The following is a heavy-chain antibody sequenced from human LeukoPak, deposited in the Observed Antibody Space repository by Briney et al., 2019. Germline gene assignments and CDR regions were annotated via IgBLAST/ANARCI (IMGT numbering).Heavy chain of an antibody. Sequence: SETLSLTCTVSDGSISSSSYYWGWIPQPPGKGLEGFGSIYYSGSTYYNPSLKSRVTISVDTSKNQFSLKLSSVTAAETAVYYCARSYGSGSYENWFDPWGQGTLVTVSS. V-gene: IGHV4-39*01. D-gene: IGHD3-10*01. CDR3: ARSYGSGSYENWFDP. CDR1: DGSISSSSYY. J-gene: IGHJ5*02. CDR2: IYYSGST.